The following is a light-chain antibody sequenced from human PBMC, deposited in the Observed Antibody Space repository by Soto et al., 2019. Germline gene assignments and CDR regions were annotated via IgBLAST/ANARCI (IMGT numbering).Light chain of an antibody. Sequence: DIPLTQSPSSLSASLLDRVPIXCRASQGISNYLAWYQQKPGKVPKLLIYAASTLQSGVPSRFSGSGSGTDFTLTISSLEPEDFALYHCLQRSAWPLTFGPGTKVDIK. V-gene: IGKV1-27*01. J-gene: IGKJ3*01. CDR3: LQRSAWPLT. CDR2: AAS. CDR1: QGISNY.